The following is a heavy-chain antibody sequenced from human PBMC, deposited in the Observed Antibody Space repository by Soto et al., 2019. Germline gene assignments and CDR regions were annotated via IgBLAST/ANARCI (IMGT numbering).Heavy chain of an antibody. Sequence: ASVKVSCKASGYIFTNYYIHWVRQAPGQGLEWLGTINAGGGYTTYAQRFLGRVTMTRDTSTSTLSMELSSLTYEDTALYYCALGGGIVVVTAPFDLRAQRTLDTGSS. J-gene: IGHJ5*02. D-gene: IGHD2-21*02. CDR2: INAGGGYT. V-gene: IGHV1-46*03. CDR1: GYIFTNYY. CDR3: ALGGGIVVVTAPFDL.